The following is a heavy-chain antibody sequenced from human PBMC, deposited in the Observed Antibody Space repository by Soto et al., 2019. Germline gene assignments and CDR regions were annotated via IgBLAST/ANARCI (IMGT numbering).Heavy chain of an antibody. CDR3: ARGRHDSNGWYTCFYGLDV. CDR2: SIPMSGKG. Sequence: QVQLVQSGAEVKKPGTSVKVSCKASGGTFSSDAISWVRQAPGQGLEWMGGSIPMSGKGKFAQQFQGRVTITADESTRTVYMELSSLRSEDTAVYYCARGRHDSNGWYTCFYGLDVWGQGTTVPVSS. V-gene: IGHV1-69*01. CDR1: GGTFSSDA. D-gene: IGHD6-19*01. J-gene: IGHJ6*02.